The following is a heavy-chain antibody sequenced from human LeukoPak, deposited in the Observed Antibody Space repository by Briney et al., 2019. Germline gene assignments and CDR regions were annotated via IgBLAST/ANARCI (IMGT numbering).Heavy chain of an antibody. CDR1: GYTFTSYD. V-gene: IGHV1-8*01. CDR2: IRPKNAKS. CDR3: ARKLSGYSSTWYPDY. Sequence: GGSLKVSCKTSGYTFTSYDMYWVRQTPEKGLEWVAYIRPKNAKSGYAQKFRGRVTMATDTSTTTAFMELNSLRYDDTAVYYCARKLSGYSSTWYPDYWGQGTLVTVSS. D-gene: IGHD6-13*01. J-gene: IGHJ4*02.